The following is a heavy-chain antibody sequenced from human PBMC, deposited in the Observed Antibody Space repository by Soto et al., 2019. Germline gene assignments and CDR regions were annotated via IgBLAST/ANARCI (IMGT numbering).Heavy chain of an antibody. Sequence: EGQLLQSGGGLVQPGESLRLSCAASGFTFSSSGMSWVRQAPGKGLEWVSSISIRGDYRYYADSVKCRFTISRDNSKNTLYLQMSSLTAEDTALYYCANHGGFDFWGQGTRVAVSS. D-gene: IGHD4-17*01. CDR2: ISIRGDYR. CDR1: GFTFSSSG. CDR3: ANHGGFDF. V-gene: IGHV3-23*01. J-gene: IGHJ3*01.